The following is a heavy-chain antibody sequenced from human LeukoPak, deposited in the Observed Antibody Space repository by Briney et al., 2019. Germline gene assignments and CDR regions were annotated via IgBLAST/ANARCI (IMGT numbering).Heavy chain of an antibody. V-gene: IGHV3-23*01. Sequence: GGSLRLSCAASGFTFSSYAMTWVRQAPGRGLEWVSSISGGSERIYYADSVKGRFTISRDNSKNTLYLQMNSLRAEDTAVYYCAKYVVVTGADTFDIRGQGTMVTVS. CDR3: AKYVVVTGADTFDI. CDR2: ISGGSERI. CDR1: GFTFSSYA. D-gene: IGHD2-21*02. J-gene: IGHJ3*02.